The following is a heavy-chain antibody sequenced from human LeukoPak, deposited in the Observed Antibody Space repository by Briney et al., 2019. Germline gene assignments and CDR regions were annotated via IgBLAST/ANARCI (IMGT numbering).Heavy chain of an antibody. D-gene: IGHD3-10*01. CDR2: IYHSGST. Sequence: SQTLSLTCAVSGGSISSGDYSWSWIRQPPGKGLEWIGYIYHSGSTYYNPSLKSQVTISVDRSKNQFSLKLSSVTAADTAVYYCARGNSLLGYWGQGTLVTVSS. J-gene: IGHJ4*02. CDR1: GGSISSGDYS. CDR3: ARGNSLLGY. V-gene: IGHV4-30-2*01.